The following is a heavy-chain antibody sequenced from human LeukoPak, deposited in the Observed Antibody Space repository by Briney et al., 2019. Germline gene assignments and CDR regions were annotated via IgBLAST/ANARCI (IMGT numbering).Heavy chain of an antibody. CDR1: GFTVSSNY. V-gene: IGHV3-23*01. D-gene: IGHD6-13*01. J-gene: IGHJ4*02. CDR3: AKDDSSSWYPPPETQFDY. CDR2: ISGSGGST. Sequence: GGSLRLSCAASGFTVSSNYMSWVRQAPGKGLEWVSAISGSGGSTYYADSVKGRFTISRDNSKNTLYLQMNSLRAEDTAVYYCAKDDSSSWYPPPETQFDYWGQGTLVTVSS.